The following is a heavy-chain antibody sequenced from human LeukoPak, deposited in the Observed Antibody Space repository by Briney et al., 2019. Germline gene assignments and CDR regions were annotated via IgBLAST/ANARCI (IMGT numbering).Heavy chain of an antibody. D-gene: IGHD3-22*01. V-gene: IGHV3-72*01. J-gene: IGHJ6*02. Sequence: GGSLRLSCAASGFTFSDHYMDWVRQAPGKGLEWVGRTRNKANSYTTEYAASVKGRFTISRDDSKNSLYLQMNSLRTEDTALYYCGKDIKAYYDTRWDYGMDVWGQGTTVTVSS. CDR3: GKDIKAYYDTRWDYGMDV. CDR1: GFTFSDHY. CDR2: TRNKANSYTT.